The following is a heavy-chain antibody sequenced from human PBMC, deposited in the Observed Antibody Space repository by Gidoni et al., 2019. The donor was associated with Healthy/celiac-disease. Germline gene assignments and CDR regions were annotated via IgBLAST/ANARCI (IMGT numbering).Heavy chain of an antibody. CDR2: IYYSGST. V-gene: IGHV4-39*01. D-gene: IGHD3-10*01. CDR3: ARHRRYGSGSYEVDY. CDR1: GGSISSSRYY. J-gene: IGHJ4*02. Sequence: QLQLQASGPGLVKPSETRSLTCTVSGGSISSSRYYWGWIRQPPGKGLEWIGSIYYSGSTYYNPSLKSRVTISVDTSKNQFSLKLSSVTAADTAVYYCARHRRYGSGSYEVDYWGQGTLVTVSS.